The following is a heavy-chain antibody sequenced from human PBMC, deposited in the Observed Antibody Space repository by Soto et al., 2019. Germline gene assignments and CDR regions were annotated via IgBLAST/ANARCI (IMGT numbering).Heavy chain of an antibody. CDR2: ISSSSSYI. CDR1: GFTFSSYS. J-gene: IGHJ4*02. Sequence: PGGSLRLSCAASGFTFSSYSMNWVRQAPGKGLEWVSSISSSSSYIYYADSVKGRFTISRDNAKNSLYLQMNSLRAEDTAVYYCARDQVRANSYGAGATRGPYFDGWGQGTLVTVPS. CDR3: ARDQVRANSYGAGATRGPYFDG. V-gene: IGHV3-21*04. D-gene: IGHD3-10*01.